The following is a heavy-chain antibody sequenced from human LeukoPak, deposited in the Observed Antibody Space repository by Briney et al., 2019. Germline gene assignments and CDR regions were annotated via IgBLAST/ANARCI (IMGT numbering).Heavy chain of an antibody. J-gene: IGHJ4*02. CDR3: ARRQHSSGYYYFDY. CDR2: IYYSGST. D-gene: IGHD3-22*01. CDR1: GGSISSSSYY. V-gene: IGHV4-30-4*01. Sequence: SETLSLTCTVSGGSISSSSYYWSWIRQPPGKGLEWIGYIYYSGSTYYNPSLKSRVTISVDTSKNQFSLKLSSVTAADTAVYYCARRQHSSGYYYFDYWGQGTLVTVSS.